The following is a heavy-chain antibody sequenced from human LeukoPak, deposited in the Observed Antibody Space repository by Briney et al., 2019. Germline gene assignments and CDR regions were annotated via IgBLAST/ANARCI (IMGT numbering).Heavy chain of an antibody. J-gene: IGHJ4*02. CDR1: GFTFDDYA. V-gene: IGHV3-9*01. CDR2: ISWNSGSI. CDR3: ARGGTTGTTRFDY. Sequence: GGSLRLSCAASGFTFDDYAMHWVRQAPGKGLEWVSGISWNSGSIGYADSVKGRFTISRDNAKNSLYLQMNSLRAEDTAVYYCARGGTTGTTRFDYWGQGNLVTVSS. D-gene: IGHD1-1*01.